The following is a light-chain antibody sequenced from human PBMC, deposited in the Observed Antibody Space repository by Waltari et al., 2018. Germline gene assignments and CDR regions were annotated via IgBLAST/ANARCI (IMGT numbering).Light chain of an antibody. CDR3: SISFGGAEEI. Sequence: QAVVTQEPSLTVSPGGTVTLTCASSTAPVTRGHYPYWFQQKPGQAPRTLIYATSNKHSWTPVRFSGSLLGGKAALTLSGAQPEDEADYYCSISFGGAEEIFGGGTKLTVL. V-gene: IGLV7-46*01. CDR2: ATS. CDR1: TAPVTRGHY. J-gene: IGLJ2*01.